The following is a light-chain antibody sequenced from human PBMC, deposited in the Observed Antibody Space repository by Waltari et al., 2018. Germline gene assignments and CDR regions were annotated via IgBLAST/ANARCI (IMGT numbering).Light chain of an antibody. J-gene: IGKJ5*01. CDR1: RGIDSY. V-gene: IGKV1-39*01. Sequence: DIQMTQSPSSLSTSVGDRVTITCRASRGIDSYLNWYQQRPGRAPKLLIYDASTLQREVPTMFSGGGIRTNFTLTINNLQPEDFATYFCQQSYSPPFTFGQGTRLEI. CDR3: QQSYSPPFT. CDR2: DAS.